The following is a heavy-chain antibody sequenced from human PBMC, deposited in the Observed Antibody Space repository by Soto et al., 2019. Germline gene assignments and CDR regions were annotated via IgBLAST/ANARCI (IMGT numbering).Heavy chain of an antibody. CDR1: GGTFSSYT. V-gene: IGHV1-69*02. D-gene: IGHD2-15*01. Sequence: QVQLVQSGAEVKKPGSSVKVSCKASGGTFSSYTISWVRQAPGQGLEWMGRIIPILGIANYAQKFQGRVTITADKSTSTAYMELSSLRSEDTAVYYCARGIFDVVVVDDMDYFDYWGQGTLVTVSS. CDR2: IIPILGIA. J-gene: IGHJ4*02. CDR3: ARGIFDVVVVDDMDYFDY.